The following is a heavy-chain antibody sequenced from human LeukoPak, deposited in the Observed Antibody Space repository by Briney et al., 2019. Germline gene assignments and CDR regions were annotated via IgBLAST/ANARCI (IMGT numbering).Heavy chain of an antibody. CDR1: GFTFSSYW. J-gene: IGHJ4*02. D-gene: IGHD3-10*01. V-gene: IGHV3-74*01. CDR2: INSDGSST. CDR3: ASVDCYGSGSYYPY. Sequence: GGSLRLSCAASGFTFSSYWMHWVRQAPGKGLVWVSRINSDGSSTSYADSVKGRFTISRDNAKNTLYLQMNSLRAEDTAVYCCASVDCYGSGSYYPYWGQGTLVTVSS.